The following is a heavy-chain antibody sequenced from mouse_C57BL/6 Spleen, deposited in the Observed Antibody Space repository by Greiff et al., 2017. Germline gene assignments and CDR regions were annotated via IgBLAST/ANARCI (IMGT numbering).Heavy chain of an antibody. J-gene: IGHJ1*03. CDR3: ARNGYYRYFDV. D-gene: IGHD2-2*01. Sequence: VQLKESGGGLVKPGGSLKLSCAASGFTFSDYGMHWVRQAPEKGLEWVAYISSGSSTIYYADTVKGRFTISRDNAKNTLFLQMTSLRSEDTAMYYCARNGYYRYFDVWGTGTTVTVSS. CDR2: ISSGSSTI. CDR1: GFTFSDYG. V-gene: IGHV5-17*01.